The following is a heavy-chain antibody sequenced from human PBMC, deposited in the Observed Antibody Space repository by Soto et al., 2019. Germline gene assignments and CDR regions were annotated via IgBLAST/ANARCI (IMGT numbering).Heavy chain of an antibody. Sequence: GGSLRLSCAASGFTFSSYWMSWVRQAPGKGLEWVANIKQDGSEKYYVDSVKGRFTISRDNAKNSLYLQMNSLRAEDTAVYYCARADADYYYYMDVWGKGTTVTVSS. CDR1: GFTFSSYW. V-gene: IGHV3-7*01. CDR3: ARADADYYYYMDV. J-gene: IGHJ6*03. CDR2: IKQDGSEK.